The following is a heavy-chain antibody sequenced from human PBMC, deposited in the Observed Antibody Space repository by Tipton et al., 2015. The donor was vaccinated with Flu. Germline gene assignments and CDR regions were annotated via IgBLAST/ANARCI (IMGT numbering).Heavy chain of an antibody. V-gene: IGHV4-59*01. D-gene: IGHD1-26*01. CDR1: GDSIISYL. J-gene: IGHJ4*02. Sequence: TLSLTCTVSGDSIISYLWSWIRQSPGRGLEWIGYVYYSGSTNYNPSLKSRVTMTIDTSKNQFSLSLSSVTAADTAVYYCARVVRGSGIDYWGQGSRVTVSS. CDR2: VYYSGST. CDR3: ARVVRGSGIDY.